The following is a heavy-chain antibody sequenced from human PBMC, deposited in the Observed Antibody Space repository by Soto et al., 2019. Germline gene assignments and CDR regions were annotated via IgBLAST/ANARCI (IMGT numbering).Heavy chain of an antibody. CDR1: GFVFNTYT. D-gene: IGHD1-26*01. CDR3: ASDKWPDRAWDIDY. Sequence: EVQLLESGGRLVQPGGSLRLSCVASGFVFNTYTMTWVRQAPGKGLEWVSSIIGSSGDISYADSVRGRFTISRDNSQSTRCSRMNGLRADDTAVYFCASDKWPDRAWDIDYWGHGTLVTVSS. J-gene: IGHJ4*01. CDR2: IIGSSGDI. V-gene: IGHV3-23*01.